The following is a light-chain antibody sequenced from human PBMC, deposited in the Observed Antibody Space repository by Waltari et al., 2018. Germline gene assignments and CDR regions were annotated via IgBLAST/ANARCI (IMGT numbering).Light chain of an antibody. Sequence: QSVLTQPPSASGTPGQRVTISCSGSRSNIGSNYVYWYQQLPGTAPKLLIYRNNQRRSGVPDRFSGSKSGTSASLSISGLRSEDEADYYCAAWDDSLSGRVFGGGTKVTVL. J-gene: IGLJ3*02. CDR2: RNN. V-gene: IGLV1-47*01. CDR1: RSNIGSNY. CDR3: AAWDDSLSGRV.